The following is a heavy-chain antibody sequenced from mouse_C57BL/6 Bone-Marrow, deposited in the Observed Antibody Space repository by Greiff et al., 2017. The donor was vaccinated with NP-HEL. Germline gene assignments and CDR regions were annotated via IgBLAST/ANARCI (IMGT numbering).Heavy chain of an antibody. CDR2: IHPNSGST. Sequence: VQLQQSGAELVKPGASVKLSCKASGYTFTSYWMHWVKQRPGQGLEWIGMIHPNSGSTNYNEKFKSKATLTVDKSSSTAYMQLSSLTSEDSAVYYCARDGWNYYAWYFDVWGTGTTVTVSS. D-gene: IGHD1-1*01. CDR1: GYTFTSYW. V-gene: IGHV1-64*01. CDR3: ARDGWNYYAWYFDV. J-gene: IGHJ1*03.